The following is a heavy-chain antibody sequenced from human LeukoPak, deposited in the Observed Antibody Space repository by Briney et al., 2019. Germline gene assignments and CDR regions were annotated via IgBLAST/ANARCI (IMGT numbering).Heavy chain of an antibody. CDR2: ISSSGSTI. J-gene: IGHJ6*03. D-gene: IGHD3-22*01. CDR3: ARDRRYYYDSSGFYYYYYMDV. CDR1: GFTFSSYE. Sequence: GGSLRLSCAASGFTFSSYEMNWVRQAPGKGLEWVSYISSSGSTIYYADSVKGRFTISRDNAKNSLYLQMNSLRAEDTAVYYCARDRRYYYDSSGFYYYYYMDVWGKGTTVTISS. V-gene: IGHV3-48*03.